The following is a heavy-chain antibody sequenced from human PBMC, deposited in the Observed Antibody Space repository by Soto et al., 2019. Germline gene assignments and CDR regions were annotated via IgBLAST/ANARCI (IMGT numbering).Heavy chain of an antibody. D-gene: IGHD2-21*02. J-gene: IGHJ4*02. V-gene: IGHV1-46*03. Sequence: QVQLVQSGAEVKKPGASVNVSCKASGNTFSNYYIHWVRQAPGQGLEWMGTINPSGGYTTYARKCLGRVTMTRDTSTSTLYMKVTSLTSEDTAVYYCARGGHIVVVTAAFDYWGQGTLVTVSS. CDR2: INPSGGYT. CDR1: GNTFSNYY. CDR3: ARGGHIVVVTAAFDY.